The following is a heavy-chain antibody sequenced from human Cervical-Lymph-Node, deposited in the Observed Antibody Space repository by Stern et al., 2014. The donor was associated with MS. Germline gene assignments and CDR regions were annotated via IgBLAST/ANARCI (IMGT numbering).Heavy chain of an antibody. Sequence: VQLVESGGGLVKPGGSLRLSCAASGFSFSDYYMSWIRQAPGNGLEWVTYISGSTSYTKYADSVKGRFTISRDNTKNSLYLQMNSLSAEDTAVYYCARGYSSGWYAGSDYWGQGSLVTVSS. D-gene: IGHD6-19*01. J-gene: IGHJ4*02. CDR3: ARGYSSGWYAGSDY. CDR1: GFSFSDYY. CDR2: ISGSTSYT. V-gene: IGHV3-11*06.